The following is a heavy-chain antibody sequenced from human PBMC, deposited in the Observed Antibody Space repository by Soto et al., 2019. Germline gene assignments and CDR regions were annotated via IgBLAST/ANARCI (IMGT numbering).Heavy chain of an antibody. V-gene: IGHV3-66*01. Sequence: EVQVVESGGGLVQPGGSLGLSCAASGFIVSSSYMSWVRQAPGKGLEWVAVIYSAGSTYYADSVKGRFTIYRDSSKNTLYLQMDSLRAEDTAVYYCARSPTRTTYADCFDPWGQGTLVTVSS. CDR1: GFIVSSSY. J-gene: IGHJ5*02. D-gene: IGHD4-17*01. CDR3: ARSPTRTTYADCFDP. CDR2: IYSAGST.